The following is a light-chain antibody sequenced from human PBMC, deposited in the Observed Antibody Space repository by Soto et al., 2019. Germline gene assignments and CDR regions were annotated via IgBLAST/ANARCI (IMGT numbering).Light chain of an antibody. CDR3: QQYGSSPRT. CDR1: QSVSNY. V-gene: IGKV3-20*01. J-gene: IGKJ3*01. CDR2: AAS. Sequence: EIVLTQSPGTLSLSPGERATLSYRASQSVSNYLAWYQQKPGQAPRLLIYAASSRATGIPDRFSGSGSGTDFTLTISRLEPEDFAVYFCQQYGSSPRTFGPGTEVDFK.